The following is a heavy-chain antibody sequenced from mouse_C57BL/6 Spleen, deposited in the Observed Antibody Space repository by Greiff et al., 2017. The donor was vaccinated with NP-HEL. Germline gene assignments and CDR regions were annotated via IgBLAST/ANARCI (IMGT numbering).Heavy chain of an antibody. V-gene: IGHV1-69*01. CDR1: GYTFTSYW. CDR2: IDPSDSYT. J-gene: IGHJ1*03. Sequence: VQLQQSGAELVMPGASVKLPCKASGYTFTSYWMHWVKQRPGQGLEWIGEIDPSDSYTNYNQKFKGKSTLTVDKSSSTAYMQLSSLTSEDSAVYYCARKRGDKGGYWYFDVWGTGTTVTVSS. CDR3: ARKRGDKGGYWYFDV.